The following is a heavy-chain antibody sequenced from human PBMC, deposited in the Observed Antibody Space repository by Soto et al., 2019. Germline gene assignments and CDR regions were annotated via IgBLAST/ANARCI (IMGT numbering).Heavy chain of an antibody. CDR3: ARRDYGDYFDY. D-gene: IGHD4-17*01. J-gene: IGHJ4*02. V-gene: IGHV3-30-3*01. Sequence: QVQLMESGGGVVQPGRSLRLSCAASGFIFSSYAMHWVRQAPGKGLEWVAVISYDGSNKYYADSVKGRFTISRDNSKNTLYLQMNSLRAEDTAVYYCARRDYGDYFDYWGQGTLVTVSS. CDR1: GFIFSSYA. CDR2: ISYDGSNK.